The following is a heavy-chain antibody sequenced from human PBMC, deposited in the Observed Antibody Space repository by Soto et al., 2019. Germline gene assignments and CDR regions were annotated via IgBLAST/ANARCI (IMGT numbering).Heavy chain of an antibody. CDR3: ARGGWYLDH. CDR1: GGSMSPNY. V-gene: IGHV4-59*01. J-gene: IGHJ4*02. Sequence: QVQLQESGPGLAKPSETLSLTCTVSGGSMSPNYWSWIRQPPGKGLEWIGYMYYSGNTNYNPSLNSRVTMSVDTSKNQFSLKLSSVTAADTAVYYCARGGWYLDHWGQGTLVTVSS. CDR2: MYYSGNT. D-gene: IGHD6-19*01.